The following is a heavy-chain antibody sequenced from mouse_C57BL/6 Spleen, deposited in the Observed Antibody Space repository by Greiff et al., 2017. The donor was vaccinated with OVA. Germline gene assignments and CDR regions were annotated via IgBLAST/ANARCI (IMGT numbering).Heavy chain of an antibody. J-gene: IGHJ1*03. V-gene: IGHV1-64*01. CDR3: ARGDLLWLRYFDG. D-gene: IGHD2-2*01. Sequence: QVQLQQPGAELVKPGASVKLSCKASGYTFTSYWMHWVKQRPGQGLEWIGMIHPNSGSTNYNEKFKSKATLTVDKSSSTAYMQLSSLTSEDSAVYYCARGDLLWLRYFDGWGTGTTVTVSS. CDR2: IHPNSGST. CDR1: GYTFTSYW.